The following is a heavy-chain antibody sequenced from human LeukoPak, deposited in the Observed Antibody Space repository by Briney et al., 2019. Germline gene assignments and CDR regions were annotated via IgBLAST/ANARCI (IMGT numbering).Heavy chain of an antibody. CDR1: GFTFSNNW. J-gene: IGHJ4*02. CDR2: INSDGRTT. Sequence: GGSLRLSCAASGFTFSNNWMHWVRQAPGKGLVWVSRINSDGRTTTYADSVKGRFTISRDNAKNSLYLQMNSLRADDTAVYYCAGQYSYDSRGFDYWGQGTLVTVSS. CDR3: AGQYSYDSRGFDY. D-gene: IGHD3-22*01. V-gene: IGHV3-74*01.